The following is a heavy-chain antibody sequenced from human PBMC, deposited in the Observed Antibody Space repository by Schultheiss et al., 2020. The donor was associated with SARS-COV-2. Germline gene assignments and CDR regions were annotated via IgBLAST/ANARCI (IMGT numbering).Heavy chain of an antibody. Sequence: GGSLRLSCAASGFTFSSYGMHWVRQAPGKGLEWVSVIYSGGSTYYADSVKGRFTISRDNAKNSLYLQMNSLRAEDTAVYYCARGYTYYYDSSGYPVFDYWGQGTLVTVSS. CDR2: IYSGGST. CDR1: GFTFSSYG. J-gene: IGHJ4*02. CDR3: ARGYTYYYDSSGYPVFDY. D-gene: IGHD3-22*01. V-gene: IGHV3-NL1*01.